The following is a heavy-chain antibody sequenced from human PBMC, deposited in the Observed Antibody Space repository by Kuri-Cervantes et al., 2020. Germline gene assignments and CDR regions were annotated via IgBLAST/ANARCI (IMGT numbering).Heavy chain of an antibody. V-gene: IGHV3-48*01. CDR3: AREGYCSSTSCYDDY. J-gene: IGHJ4*02. CDR1: GFTFSSYS. D-gene: IGHD2-2*01. CDR2: ISSSSSTI. Sequence: LSLTCAASGFTFSSYSMNWVRQAPGKGLEWVSYISSSSSTIYYADSVKGRFTISRDNSRNTLYLQMNSLRAEDTAVYYCAREGYCSSTSCYDDYWGQGTLVTVSS.